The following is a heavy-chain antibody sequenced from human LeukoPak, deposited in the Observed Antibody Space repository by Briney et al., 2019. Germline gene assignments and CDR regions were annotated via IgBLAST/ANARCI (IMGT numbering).Heavy chain of an antibody. J-gene: IGHJ4*02. V-gene: IGHV3-23*01. D-gene: IGHD4-17*01. CDR3: AKIAGDYVSFDY. CDR2: ISGSGGST. CDR1: GFTFSSYA. Sequence: GGSLRLSCAASGFTFSSYAMSWVRQAPGKGLEWVSAISGSGGSTYYADSVKGWFTISRDNSKNTLYLQMNSLRAKDTAVYYCAKIAGDYVSFDYWGQGTLVTVSS.